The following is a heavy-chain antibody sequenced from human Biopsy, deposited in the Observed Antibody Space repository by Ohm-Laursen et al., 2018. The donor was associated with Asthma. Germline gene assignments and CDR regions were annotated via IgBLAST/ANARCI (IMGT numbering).Heavy chain of an antibody. CDR1: RFTYA. CDR2: ISYDGSSI. CDR3: AREGVAGTHIED. V-gene: IGHV3-30-3*01. J-gene: IGHJ4*02. D-gene: IGHD6-19*01. Sequence: RSLRLSCTASRFTYAMHWVRQAPGKGLEWVAVISYDGSSIYYADSVKGRFTISRDNSKNTLSLQMNSLTAEDTAVYYWAREGVAGTHIEDWGQGTLVTVSS.